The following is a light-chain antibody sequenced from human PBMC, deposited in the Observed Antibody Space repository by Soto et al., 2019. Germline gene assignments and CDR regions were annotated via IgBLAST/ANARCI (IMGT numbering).Light chain of an antibody. CDR3: QQRSHWPS. Sequence: EIVLTQSPATLSLSPGGRATLSCRASQSVSNYLAWYQQKLGQVPRLLIYDTSKRVTGIPARFSGSGSGTDFILTISSLEPEDFAVYYCQQRSHWPSFGQGTKLEIK. CDR2: DTS. J-gene: IGKJ2*01. V-gene: IGKV3-11*01. CDR1: QSVSNY.